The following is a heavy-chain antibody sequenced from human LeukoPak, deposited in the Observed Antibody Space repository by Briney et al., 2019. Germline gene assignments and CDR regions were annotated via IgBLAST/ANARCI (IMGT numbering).Heavy chain of an antibody. D-gene: IGHD2-15*01. J-gene: IGHJ4*02. V-gene: IGHV3-23*01. CDR3: AKDRWRSGGSGGGDY. CDR2: ISGSGGST. CDR1: GFTFSSYA. Sequence: GGSLRLSCAASGFTFSSYAMSWVRQAPGKGLEWVSVISGSGGSTYYADSVKGRFTISRDNSKNTLYLQMNSLRAEDTAVYYCAKDRWRSGGSGGGDYRGQGTLVTVSS.